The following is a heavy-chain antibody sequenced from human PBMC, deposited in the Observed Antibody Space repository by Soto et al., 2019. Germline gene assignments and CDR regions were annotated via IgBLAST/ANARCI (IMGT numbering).Heavy chain of an antibody. V-gene: IGHV4-61*01. D-gene: IGHD6-19*01. CDR3: TRFNLQWLVIDY. CDR1: GASVSSGSYY. Sequence: SETLSLTCTFSGASVSSGSYYLGWIRQPPGKGLEWIGYIYYSGNTDYNPSLKSRVTISVDTSRNQFSLKLSSVTPADTAVYYCTRFNLQWLVIDYWGQGTLVTAPQ. CDR2: IYYSGNT. J-gene: IGHJ4*02.